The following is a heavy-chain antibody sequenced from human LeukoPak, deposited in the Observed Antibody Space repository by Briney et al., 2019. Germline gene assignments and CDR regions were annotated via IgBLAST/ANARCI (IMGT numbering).Heavy chain of an antibody. V-gene: IGHV1-69*01. J-gene: IGHJ4*02. CDR2: IIPIFGTA. CDR3: ARASGFGETSDY. D-gene: IGHD3-10*01. Sequence: SAKVSCKASGGTFSSYAISWVRQAPGQGLEWMGGIIPIFGTANYAQKFQGRVTITADESTSTAYMELSSLRSEDTAVYYCARASGFGETSDYWGQGTLVTVSS. CDR1: GGTFSSYA.